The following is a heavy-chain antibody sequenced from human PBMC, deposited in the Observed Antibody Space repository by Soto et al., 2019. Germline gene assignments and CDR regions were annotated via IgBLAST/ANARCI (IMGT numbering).Heavy chain of an antibody. Sequence: VQLLQSGGEVRKPGASVKVSCKPSGYTFTNYAINWVRQAPGQGLQWMGWISAYSGDTKYAQRFQDRLTVTTDPSTTTAYMGLRSLRSDDTAVYYCARDGRAFSIFGETMDVWGQGTTVTVSS. D-gene: IGHD3-3*01. CDR3: ARDGRAFSIFGETMDV. CDR1: GYTFTNYA. V-gene: IGHV1-18*01. J-gene: IGHJ6*02. CDR2: ISAYSGDT.